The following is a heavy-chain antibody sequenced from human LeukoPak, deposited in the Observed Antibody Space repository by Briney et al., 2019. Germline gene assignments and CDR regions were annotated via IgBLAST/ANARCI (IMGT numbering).Heavy chain of an antibody. Sequence: ASVKVSCKASGYTFTSYGISWVRQAPGQGLEWMGWISAYNGNTNYAQKLQGRVTMTTDTSTSTAYMELRSLGSDDTAVYYCARDKVVPAAMRPNDYWGQGTLVTVSS. CDR1: GYTFTSYG. CDR2: ISAYNGNT. D-gene: IGHD2-2*01. J-gene: IGHJ4*02. CDR3: ARDKVVPAAMRPNDY. V-gene: IGHV1-18*01.